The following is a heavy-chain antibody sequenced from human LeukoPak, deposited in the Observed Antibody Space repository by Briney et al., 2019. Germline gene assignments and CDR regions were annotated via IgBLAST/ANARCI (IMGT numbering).Heavy chain of an antibody. CDR1: GYTFTSYD. CDR2: MNPNSGNT. Sequence: ASVKVSCKASGYTFTSYDINWVRQATRQGLEWMGSMNPNSGNTGYAQKFQGRVTITRNTSISTAYMELSSLRSEDTAVYYCARGPRYCSSTSCLTKRAAFDPWGQGTLVTVSS. J-gene: IGHJ5*02. D-gene: IGHD2-2*01. V-gene: IGHV1-8*03. CDR3: ARGPRYCSSTSCLTKRAAFDP.